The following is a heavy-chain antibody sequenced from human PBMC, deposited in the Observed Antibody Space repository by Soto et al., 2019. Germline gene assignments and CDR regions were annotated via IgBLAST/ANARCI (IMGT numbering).Heavy chain of an antibody. CDR3: AREVVYYFDY. J-gene: IGHJ4*02. CDR1: GGSISSTN. D-gene: IGHD2-15*01. V-gene: IGHV4-59*01. Sequence: PSETLSLTCYVSGGSISSTNWWSWIRQPPGKGLEWIGYIYHSGSTNYNPSLKSRVTISVDTSKNQFSLKLSSVTAADTAVYYCAREVVYYFDYWGQGTLVTVSS. CDR2: IYHSGST.